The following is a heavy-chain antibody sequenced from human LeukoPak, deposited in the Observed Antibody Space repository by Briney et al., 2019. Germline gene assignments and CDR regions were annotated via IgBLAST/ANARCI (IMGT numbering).Heavy chain of an antibody. CDR1: GFTFSSYA. D-gene: IGHD3-10*01. V-gene: IGHV3-23*01. CDR3: AKYRGSGSYSFDY. Sequence: GGSLRLSCAASGFTFSSYAMSWVRQAPGKGLEWVSLIGPGGATTYYADSVRGRFTISRDNSKNTLYLQMNSLRAEDTAIYYCAKYRGSGSYSFDYWGQGTLVTVSS. J-gene: IGHJ4*02. CDR2: IGPGGATT.